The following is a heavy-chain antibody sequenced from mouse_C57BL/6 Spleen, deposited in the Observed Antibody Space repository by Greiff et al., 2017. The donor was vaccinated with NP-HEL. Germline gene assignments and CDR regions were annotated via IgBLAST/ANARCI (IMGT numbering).Heavy chain of an antibody. V-gene: IGHV14-4*01. CDR3: TTVVGNYPSYAMDY. J-gene: IGHJ4*01. D-gene: IGHD2-1*01. CDR2: IDPENGDT. CDR1: GFNIKDDY. Sequence: EVQLQQSGAELVRPGASVKLSCTASGFNIKDDYMHWVKQRPEQGLEWIGWIDPENGDTEYASKFQGKATITADTSSNTAYLQRSSLTSEDTAVYYCTTVVGNYPSYAMDYWGQGTSVTVSS.